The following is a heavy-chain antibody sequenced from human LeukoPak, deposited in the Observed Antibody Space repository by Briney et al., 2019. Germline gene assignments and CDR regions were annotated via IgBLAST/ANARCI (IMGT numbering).Heavy chain of an antibody. CDR1: GFTFNTYT. J-gene: IGHJ4*02. D-gene: IGHD4-17*01. CDR2: ISSDSSYI. Sequence: GGSLRLSCAASGFTFNTYTMDWVRQAPGQGLEWVSSISSDSSYIYYADAVHGRFTVSRDNAKYSLYLQMNSLRAEDTAVYYCVRGSYGAYDYWGQGSLVTLSS. CDR3: VRGSYGAYDY. V-gene: IGHV3-21*01.